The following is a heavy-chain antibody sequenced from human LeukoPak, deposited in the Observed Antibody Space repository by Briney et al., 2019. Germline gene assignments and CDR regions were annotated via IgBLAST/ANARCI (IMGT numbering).Heavy chain of an antibody. J-gene: IGHJ4*02. D-gene: IGHD6-19*01. Sequence: SETLSLTCTVSGGSTSSYYWSWIRQPPGKGLEWIGYIYYSGSTNYNPSLKSRVTISVDTSKNQFSLKLSSVTAADTAVYYCARARTAAYSSGWYYFDYWGQGTLVTVSS. CDR1: GGSTSSYY. V-gene: IGHV4-59*01. CDR3: ARARTAAYSSGWYYFDY. CDR2: IYYSGST.